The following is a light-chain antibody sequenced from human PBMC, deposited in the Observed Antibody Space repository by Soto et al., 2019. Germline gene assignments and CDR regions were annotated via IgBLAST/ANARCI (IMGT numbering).Light chain of an antibody. CDR1: SSYVGTNS. CDR2: DDN. V-gene: IGLV1-51*01. J-gene: IGLJ1*01. CDR3: ATWDGSLKGYV. Sequence: QSALTQPPSASAPPGEKVTISCSGRSSYVGTNSITWYQQLPGAAPTLLIYDDNIRSSGIPERFSGSKSGTSASLDISGLQSGDEADYYCATWDGSLKGYVFGTGTKLTVL.